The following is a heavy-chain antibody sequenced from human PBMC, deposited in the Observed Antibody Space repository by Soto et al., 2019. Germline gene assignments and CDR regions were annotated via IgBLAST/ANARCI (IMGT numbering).Heavy chain of an antibody. V-gene: IGHV4-59*01. D-gene: IGHD3-22*01. J-gene: IGHJ4*02. CDR1: GASISSYY. Sequence: SETLSLTCTVSGASISSYYWTWIRQPPGKGLEWIGYIADSGTTNYSPSLKGRVTISTDTSKNQLSLKLISVTAADTAVDYCARSHPGYYYDSSSYSTENWGQGTLGTVS. CDR3: ARSHPGYYYDSSSYSTEN. CDR2: IADSGTT.